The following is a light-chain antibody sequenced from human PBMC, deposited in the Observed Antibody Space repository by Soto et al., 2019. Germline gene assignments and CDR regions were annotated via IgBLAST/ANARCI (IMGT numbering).Light chain of an antibody. J-gene: IGKJ1*01. Sequence: DIVMTQSPDSLAMSLGDRATINCKSSQSVFYSSTGTNQLAWYQQKPGQPPKVLIYWASTRESGVPDRFSGSGSETDFTLTITSLQAEHVAVYYCQQYYNIPLTFGQGTKVEI. CDR1: QSVFYSSTGTNQ. CDR2: WAS. CDR3: QQYYNIPLT. V-gene: IGKV4-1*01.